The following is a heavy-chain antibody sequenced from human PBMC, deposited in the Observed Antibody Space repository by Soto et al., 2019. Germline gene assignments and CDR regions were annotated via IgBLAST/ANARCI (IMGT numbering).Heavy chain of an antibody. D-gene: IGHD3-10*01. J-gene: IGHJ3*02. CDR3: ARYTYYYEGGAFDI. CDR2: IIPIFGTA. Sequence: SVKVSCKASGGTFSSYAISWVRQAPGQGLEWMGGIIPIFGTANYAQKFQGRVTITADESTSTAYMELSSLRSEDTAVYYCARYTYYYEGGAFDIWGQGTMVTGSS. V-gene: IGHV1-69*13. CDR1: GGTFSSYA.